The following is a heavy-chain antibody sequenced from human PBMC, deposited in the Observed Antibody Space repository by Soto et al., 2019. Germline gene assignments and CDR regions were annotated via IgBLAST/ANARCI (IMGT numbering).Heavy chain of an antibody. Sequence: QVHLVESGGGVVQPGRSLRLSCAASGFSFSSFGMHWVRQAPGKGLEWVADIWYDGGNKYYADSVKWRFTISRDNSKNTLNLQMNCLRAEDTAVYYCARDGMGSAVTSPDYWGQRPLVIVSS. CDR3: ARDGMGSAVTSPDY. J-gene: IGHJ4*02. D-gene: IGHD6-19*01. CDR2: IWYDGGNK. CDR1: GFSFSSFG. V-gene: IGHV3-33*01.